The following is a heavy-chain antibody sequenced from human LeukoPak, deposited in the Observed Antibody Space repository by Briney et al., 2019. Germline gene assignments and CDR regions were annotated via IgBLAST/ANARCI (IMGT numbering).Heavy chain of an antibody. CDR3: VRGGTYYLPY. CDR2: ILHTGPT. V-gene: IGHV4-4*02. Sequence: PSETLSLTCAVSGVSITDNWWSWVRQPPGKGLKWIGEILHTGPTNFNPSLKSRVTISMDKSKNQLSLRLNSVTAADTAIYYCVRGGTYYLPYWGQGILVTVSS. J-gene: IGHJ4*02. CDR1: GVSITDNW. D-gene: IGHD1-26*01.